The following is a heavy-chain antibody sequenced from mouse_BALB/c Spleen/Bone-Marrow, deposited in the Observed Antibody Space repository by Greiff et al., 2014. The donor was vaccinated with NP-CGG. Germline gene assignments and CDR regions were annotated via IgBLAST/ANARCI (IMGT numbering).Heavy chain of an antibody. CDR3: ARSRRKLGLPFDY. J-gene: IGHJ2*01. CDR1: GYSITSGYS. Sequence: DVMLVESGPDLVKPSQSLSLTCTVTGYSITSGYSWHWIRQFPGNKLEWMGYIHYSGSTNYSPSLKSRISITRDTTKNQFFLQLNSVTTEDTATYYCARSRRKLGLPFDYWGQGTTLTVSA. V-gene: IGHV3-1*02. D-gene: IGHD3-2*01. CDR2: IHYSGST.